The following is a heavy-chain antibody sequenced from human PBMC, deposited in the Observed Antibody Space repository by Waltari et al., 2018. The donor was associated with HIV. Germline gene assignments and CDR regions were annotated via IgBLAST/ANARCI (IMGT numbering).Heavy chain of an antibody. CDR3: ARESEDCSSTSCYNYYYYGMDV. V-gene: IGHV1-69*01. J-gene: IGHJ6*02. Sequence: QVQLVQSGAEVKKPGSSVKVSCKASGGTFSSYAISWVRQAPGQGLEWRGGIIPIFGTANYAQKFQGRVTITADESTSTAYMELSSLRSEDTAVYYCARESEDCSSTSCYNYYYYGMDVWGQGTTVTVSS. CDR2: IIPIFGTA. CDR1: GGTFSSYA. D-gene: IGHD2-2*01.